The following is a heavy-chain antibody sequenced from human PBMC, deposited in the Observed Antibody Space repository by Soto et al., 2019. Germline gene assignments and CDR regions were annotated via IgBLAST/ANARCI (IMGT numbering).Heavy chain of an antibody. D-gene: IGHD3-16*02. J-gene: IGHJ5*02. CDR2: ISGSGGST. CDR1: GFTFSSYA. CDR3: AKDRGGYDYVWGRYRPNNWFDP. V-gene: IGHV3-23*01. Sequence: EVQLLESGGGLVQPGGSLRLSCAASGFTFSSYAMSWVRQAPGKGLEWVSAISGSGGSTYYADSVKGRFTISRDNSKNKLYLLMYSLRAEVTAVYYCAKDRGGYDYVWGRYRPNNWFDPWGQGTLVTVSS.